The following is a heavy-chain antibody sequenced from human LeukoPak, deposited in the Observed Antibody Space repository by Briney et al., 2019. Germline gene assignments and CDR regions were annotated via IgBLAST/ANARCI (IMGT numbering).Heavy chain of an antibody. J-gene: IGHJ6*02. D-gene: IGHD3-22*01. CDR2: INPSGGST. CDR3: ARSQGDSSGYNYGMDV. CDR1: GYTFTSYY. V-gene: IGHV1-46*01. Sequence: ASVKASCKASGYTFTSYYMHWVRQAPGQGLEWMGIINPSGGSTSYAQKFQGRVTMTRDTSTSTVYMELSSLRSEDTAVYYCARSQGDSSGYNYGMDVWGQGTTVTVSS.